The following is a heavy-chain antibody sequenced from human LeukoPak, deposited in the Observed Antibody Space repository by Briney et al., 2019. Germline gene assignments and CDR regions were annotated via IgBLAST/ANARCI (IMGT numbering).Heavy chain of an antibody. CDR1: GGSTSSSSYY. D-gene: IGHD2-15*01. J-gene: IGHJ4*02. V-gene: IGHV4-39*01. Sequence: PETLSLTCSVSGGSTSSSSYYWGCIRQPPGKGLEWMGSIYYSGSTYYNSSLKSRVTISVDTSKNQFSLKLSSVTAADTAVYYCARCYCSGGSCYPDYWGQGTLVTVSS. CDR3: ARCYCSGGSCYPDY. CDR2: IYYSGST.